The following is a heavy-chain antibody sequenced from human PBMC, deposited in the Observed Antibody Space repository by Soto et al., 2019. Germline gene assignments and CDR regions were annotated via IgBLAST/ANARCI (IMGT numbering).Heavy chain of an antibody. V-gene: IGHV3-30*18. Sequence: QVQLVESGGGAVQPGRSLRLSCAASGFTFSSYGMNWVRQAPGKGLEWVAIISYDGSNKYDADSEKGRFTISRDNSKNTLYLQMNSVRAEDTAVYYWAKATHDYGDYGYYYYGMDVWGQGTTVTVSS. CDR3: AKATHDYGDYGYYYYGMDV. CDR1: GFTFSSYG. J-gene: IGHJ6*02. D-gene: IGHD4-17*01. CDR2: ISYDGSNK.